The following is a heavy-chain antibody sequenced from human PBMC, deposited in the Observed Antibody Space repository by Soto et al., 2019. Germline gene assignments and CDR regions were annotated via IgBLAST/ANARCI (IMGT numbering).Heavy chain of an antibody. D-gene: IGHD1-7*01. Sequence: GGSLKLSCAASGFTFSRYSMNWVRQAPGKGLEWVSSISSTTNYIYYGASMKGRFTVSRDKANNSLSLEMTSLRAEDTAVYYCARESEELTSNFDYWGQGPLVTVSS. V-gene: IGHV3-21*06. CDR1: GFTFSRYS. CDR2: ISSTTNYI. CDR3: ARESEELTSNFDY. J-gene: IGHJ4*02.